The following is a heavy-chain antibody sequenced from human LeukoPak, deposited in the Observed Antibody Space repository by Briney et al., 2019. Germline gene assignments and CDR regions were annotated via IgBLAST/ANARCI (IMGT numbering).Heavy chain of an antibody. CDR2: IRSKANNYAT. CDR1: GFTFSDSG. CDR3: AKVWWGEPRPLDY. Sequence: PGGSLRLPCAASGFTFSDSGMHWVRQASGKGLEWVGRIRSKANNYATTYTESVKGRFTISRDDSKKMAYLQMNSLRTEDTAVYYCAKVWWGEPRPLDYWGQGTLVTVSS. D-gene: IGHD3-16*01. V-gene: IGHV3-73*01. J-gene: IGHJ4*02.